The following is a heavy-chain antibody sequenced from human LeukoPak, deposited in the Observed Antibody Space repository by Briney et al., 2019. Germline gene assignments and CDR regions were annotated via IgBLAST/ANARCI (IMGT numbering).Heavy chain of an antibody. D-gene: IGHD6-6*01. Sequence: GRSLRLSCAASGFTFSSYAMSWVRQAQGNGLEWVSAISGSGGSTYYADSVKGRFTISRDNSKNTLYLQMNSLRAEDTAVYYCAKGQQLVLYWGQGTLVTVSS. CDR2: ISGSGGST. J-gene: IGHJ4*02. V-gene: IGHV3-23*01. CDR3: AKGQQLVLY. CDR1: GFTFSSYA.